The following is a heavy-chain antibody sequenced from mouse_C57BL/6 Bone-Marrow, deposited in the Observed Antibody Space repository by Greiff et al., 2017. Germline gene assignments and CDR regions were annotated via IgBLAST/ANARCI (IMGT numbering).Heavy chain of an antibody. V-gene: IGHV1-81*01. CDR3: ARRNWDYDVLLFAY. Sequence: QVQLQQSGAELARPGASVKLSCKASGYTFTSYCMRWVKQRTGQGLEWIGEIYPRNGNTYYNEKFKGKATLTADTSSSTAYMQLRSLTSEDSAVYVCARRNWDYDVLLFAYWGQGTLVTVSA. CDR1: GYTFTSYC. J-gene: IGHJ3*01. CDR2: IYPRNGNT. D-gene: IGHD2-4*01.